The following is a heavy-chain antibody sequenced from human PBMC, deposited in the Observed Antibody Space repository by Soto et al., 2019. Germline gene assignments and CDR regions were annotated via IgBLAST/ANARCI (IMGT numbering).Heavy chain of an antibody. CDR1: GYTFTSYG. J-gene: IGHJ2*01. Sequence: QGQLVQSGAEVKKPGASVKVSCKASGYTFTSYGINWVRQAPGQGLEWMGWINAYNGNTNYAQKLQGRVTMTTDTTASTDCMELRRLRCDDPAVYYCAIVSGGEAGIVMQDWYCDCWGRGTPVTVSP. CDR3: AIVSGGEAGIVMQDWYCDC. V-gene: IGHV1-18*01. CDR2: INAYNGNT. D-gene: IGHD6-19*01.